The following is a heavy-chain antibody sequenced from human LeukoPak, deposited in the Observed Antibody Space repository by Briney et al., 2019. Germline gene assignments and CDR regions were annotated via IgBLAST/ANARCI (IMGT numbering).Heavy chain of an antibody. CDR1: GFTLSNYW. J-gene: IGHJ5*02. CDR3: ARAVGSNSSA. Sequence: PGGSLRLSRAASGFTLSNYWMHCVRQAPGKGLEWVANIKQDGSETHYVASVKGRFTISRDNAENSVYLQMSSLSVEDTAVYYCARAVGSNSSAWGQGTLVTVSS. D-gene: IGHD6-6*01. CDR2: IKQDGSET. V-gene: IGHV3-7*01.